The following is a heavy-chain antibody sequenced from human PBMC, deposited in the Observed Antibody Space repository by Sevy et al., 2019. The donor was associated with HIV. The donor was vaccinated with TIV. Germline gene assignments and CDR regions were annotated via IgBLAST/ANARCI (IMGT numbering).Heavy chain of an antibody. CDR1: GFTPSTYG. Sequence: GESLKISCAASGFTPSTYGMHWVRQAPGKGLEWVAVIGYDGSNKYSADSVKGRFTISRDNSKNTLFLQMDSLRAEDTAVYYCARDPRMYGDYLLAYFDSWGQGTLVTVSS. V-gene: IGHV3-33*01. CDR2: IGYDGSNK. CDR3: ARDPRMYGDYLLAYFDS. D-gene: IGHD2-8*01. J-gene: IGHJ4*02.